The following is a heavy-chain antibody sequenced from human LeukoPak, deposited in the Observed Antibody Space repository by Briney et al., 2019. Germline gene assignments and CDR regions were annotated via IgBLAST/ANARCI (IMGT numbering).Heavy chain of an antibody. J-gene: IGHJ5*02. V-gene: IGHV5-51*01. CDR3: ARRGSPGGDSLGWFDP. Sequence: GESLKISCKGSGYRFTSYWIGWVRQMPEKGLEWMGIIYPGDSDTRYSPSFQGQVTISADKSISTAYLQWSSLKASDTAIYYCARRGSPGGDSLGWFDPWGQGTLVTVSS. D-gene: IGHD2-21*02. CDR2: IYPGDSDT. CDR1: GYRFTSYW.